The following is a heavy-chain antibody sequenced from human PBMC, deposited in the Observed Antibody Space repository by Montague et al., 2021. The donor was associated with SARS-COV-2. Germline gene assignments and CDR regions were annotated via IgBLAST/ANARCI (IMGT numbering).Heavy chain of an antibody. D-gene: IGHD3-10*01. CDR1: GFTFEDYG. J-gene: IGHJ6*03. Sequence: SLRLSCAASGFTFEDYGMTWVRQAPGEGLEWVSNIYWNGGTTTYGDSVKGRFTISRDNAKNSLYLQMDSLRAEDTALYYCARDAAYYTAMDVWGKGTTVTVSS. CDR2: IYWNGGTT. V-gene: IGHV3-20*04. CDR3: ARDAAYYTAMDV.